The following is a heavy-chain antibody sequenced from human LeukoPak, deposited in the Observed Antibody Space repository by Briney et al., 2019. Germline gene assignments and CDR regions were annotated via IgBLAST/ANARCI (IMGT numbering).Heavy chain of an antibody. CDR2: INEHGTDS. D-gene: IGHD3-3*01. CDR1: GFTFSGHW. J-gene: IGHJ4*02. Sequence: GGSLRLSCTASGFTFSGHWIHWVRQAPGMGLVWVSRINEHGTDSMYAESVKGRFTISRDSAKNTVYLQMNSLRAEDTAVYYCARSPRFDFWSGSAYYFDYWGQGTLVTVSS. CDR3: ARSPRFDFWSGSAYYFDY. V-gene: IGHV3-74*03.